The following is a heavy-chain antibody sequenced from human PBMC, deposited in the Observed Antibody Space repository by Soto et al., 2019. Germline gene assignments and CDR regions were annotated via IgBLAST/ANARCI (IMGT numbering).Heavy chain of an antibody. CDR3: AADSGSYSGHYYYYYGMDV. CDR2: IYSGGST. Sequence: TGGSPRLSCAGSGFTFRNYWMGWVRQAPGKGLEWVSVIYSGGSTYYADSVKGRFTISRDNSKNTLYLQMNSLRAEDTAVYYCAADSGSYSGHYYYYYGMDVWGQGTTVTVSS. V-gene: IGHV3-53*01. CDR1: GFTFRNYW. J-gene: IGHJ6*02. D-gene: IGHD1-26*01.